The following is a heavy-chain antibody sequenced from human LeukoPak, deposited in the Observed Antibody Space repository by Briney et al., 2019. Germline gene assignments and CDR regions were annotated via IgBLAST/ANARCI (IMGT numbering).Heavy chain of an antibody. CDR3: ARDSSYYYDSSGYYSGVY. CDR1: GFTFSSYS. D-gene: IGHD3-22*01. Sequence: PGGSLRLSCAASGFTFSSYSMNRVRQAPGKGLEWVSYISSSSSTIYYADSVKGRFTISRDNAKNSLYLQMNSLRAEDTAVYYCARDSSYYYDSSGYYSGVYWGQGTLVTVSS. V-gene: IGHV3-48*01. J-gene: IGHJ4*02. CDR2: ISSSSSTI.